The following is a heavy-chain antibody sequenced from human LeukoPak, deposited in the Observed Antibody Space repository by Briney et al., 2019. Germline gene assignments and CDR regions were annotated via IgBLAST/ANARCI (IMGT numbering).Heavy chain of an antibody. CDR2: ISYDGSNK. V-gene: IGHV3-30*14. CDR1: GLTFSSYA. Sequence: GRSLRLSCTASGLTFSSYAMHWVRQAPGKGLEWVAVISYDGSNKSYADSVKGRFTISRDNSKNTLYLQMNSLRAEDTAVYYCARDNYDSSGPYYFDYWGQGTLVTVSS. CDR3: ARDNYDSSGPYYFDY. D-gene: IGHD3-22*01. J-gene: IGHJ4*02.